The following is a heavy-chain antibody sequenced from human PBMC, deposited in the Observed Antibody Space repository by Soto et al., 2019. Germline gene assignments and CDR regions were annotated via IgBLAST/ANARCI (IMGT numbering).Heavy chain of an antibody. CDR3: ARLHRYYRSMDV. V-gene: IGHV4-39*07. CDR1: GGSISSISYY. CDR2: IYYSGST. D-gene: IGHD3-10*01. J-gene: IGHJ6*03. Sequence: SETLSLTCTVSGGSISSISYYWGWIRQPPGKGLEWIGSIYYSGSTYYNPSLKSRVTISVATSKTQFSLKLSSVTAADTAVYYCARLHRYYRSMDVWGKGTTVTVSS.